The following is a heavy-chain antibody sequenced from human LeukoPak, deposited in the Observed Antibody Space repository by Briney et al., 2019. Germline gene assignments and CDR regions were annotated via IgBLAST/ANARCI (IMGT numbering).Heavy chain of an antibody. CDR3: ARQDDCTSTRCYTNYYYKDV. Sequence: GESLKISCKGSGYSFTSYWIALVRQMPGKGLEVVGIIYPGDSDTRYSQSVQGQVTISADKSISTAYLQWSSLKAADTAMYYCARQDDCTSTRCYTNYYYKDVCGKGTMVTVSS. V-gene: IGHV5-51*01. J-gene: IGHJ6*03. CDR1: GYSFTSYW. CDR2: IYPGDSDT. D-gene: IGHD2-2*02.